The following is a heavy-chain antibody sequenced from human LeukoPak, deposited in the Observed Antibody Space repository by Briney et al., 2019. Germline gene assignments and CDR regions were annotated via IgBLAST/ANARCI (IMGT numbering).Heavy chain of an antibody. D-gene: IGHD2-2*01. CDR2: IKSKIDDGTT. J-gene: IGHJ4*02. CDR3: STEDIIVAFDY. Sequence: KPGGSLRLSCEASGFTFNTAWMSWVRQAPGKGLEWVGRIKSKIDDGTTDYAAPVKGRFIISRDDSKNTLYLQMNSLQTEDTAVYYCSTEDIIVAFDYWGQGTRVTVSS. V-gene: IGHV3-15*01. CDR1: GFTFNTAW.